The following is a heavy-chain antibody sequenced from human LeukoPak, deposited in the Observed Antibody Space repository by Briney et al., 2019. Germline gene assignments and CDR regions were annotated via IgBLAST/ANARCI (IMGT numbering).Heavy chain of an antibody. CDR2: INPNSGGT. CDR3: ARKRSQGSGSYGDGNNWFDP. CDR1: GYTFTGYY. V-gene: IGHV1-2*02. Sequence: ASVKVSCKASGYTFTGYYIHWVRQAPGQGLEWMGWINPNSGGTNYAQKFQGRVTMTRDTSISTAYMELSRLRSDDTAMYYCARKRSQGSGSYGDGNNWFDPWGQGTLVTVSS. J-gene: IGHJ5*02. D-gene: IGHD3-10*01.